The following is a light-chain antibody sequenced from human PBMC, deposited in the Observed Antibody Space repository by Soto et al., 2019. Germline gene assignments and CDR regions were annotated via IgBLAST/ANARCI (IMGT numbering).Light chain of an antibody. V-gene: IGKV3-20*01. CDR2: RTS. CDR3: QQYGSSRT. J-gene: IGKJ1*01. Sequence: EIVLTQSPRTLSLCPGERATFSCRASQRINTSYLAWYQQKAGQAPRLLISRTSTRATGIPDRFSGSGSRTDFTLTISRLESEDFAVYCCQQYGSSRTLGQGTKVDIK. CDR1: QRINTSY.